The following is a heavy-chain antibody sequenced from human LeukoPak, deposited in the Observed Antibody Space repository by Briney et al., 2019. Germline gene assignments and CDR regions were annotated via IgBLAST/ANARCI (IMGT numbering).Heavy chain of an antibody. V-gene: IGHV4-4*09. Sequence: SETLSLTCTVSGGSISSYYWSWIRQPPGKGLEWIGYIYTSGSTNYNPSLRSRVTISVDTSKNQFSLKLSPVTAADTAVYYCARAVVITQGYYYYYYMDVWGKGTTVTVSS. CDR2: IYTSGST. CDR3: ARAVVITQGYYYYYYMDV. J-gene: IGHJ6*03. CDR1: GGSISSYY. D-gene: IGHD3-22*01.